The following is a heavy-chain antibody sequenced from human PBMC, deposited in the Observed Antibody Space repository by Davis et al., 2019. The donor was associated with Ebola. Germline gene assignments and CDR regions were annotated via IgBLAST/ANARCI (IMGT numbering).Heavy chain of an antibody. J-gene: IGHJ3*02. Sequence: GESLKISCAASGFTFSSYSMNWVRQAPGKGLEWVSSISSSSSYIYYADSVKGRFTISRDNAKNSLYLQMNSLRAEDTAVYYCARDSAGRYPSSAFDIWGQGTMVTVSS. CDR2: ISSSSSYI. D-gene: IGHD3-9*01. V-gene: IGHV3-21*01. CDR1: GFTFSSYS. CDR3: ARDSAGRYPSSAFDI.